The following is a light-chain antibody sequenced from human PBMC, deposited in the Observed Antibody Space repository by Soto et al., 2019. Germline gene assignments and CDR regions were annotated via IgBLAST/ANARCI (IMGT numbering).Light chain of an antibody. CDR3: QQRTNWPLT. CDR2: DVS. Sequence: EIVLTQSPATLSLSPGERATLSCWASQSVSNSLAWYQQRPGQSPRLLIYDVSTRATGIPARFGGSGSGIDFTLTISSLETEDFAVYYCQQRTNWPLTFGGGTKVEI. CDR1: QSVSNS. J-gene: IGKJ4*01. V-gene: IGKV3-11*01.